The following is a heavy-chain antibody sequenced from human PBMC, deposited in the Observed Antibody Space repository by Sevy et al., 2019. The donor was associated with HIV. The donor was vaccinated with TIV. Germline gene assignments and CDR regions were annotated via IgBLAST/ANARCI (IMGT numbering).Heavy chain of an antibody. D-gene: IGHD2-2*01. CDR3: ARRGQSTAPIKYYYYYMDV. J-gene: IGHJ6*03. CDR2: INHSGST. CDR1: GGSFSGYY. V-gene: IGHV4-34*01. Sequence: SETLSLTCAVYGGSFSGYYWSWIRQPPGKGLEWIGEINHSGSTNYNPSLKSRVTISVDTSKNQFSLKLSSVTAADTAVYYCARRGQSTAPIKYYYYYMDVWGKRTTVTVSS.